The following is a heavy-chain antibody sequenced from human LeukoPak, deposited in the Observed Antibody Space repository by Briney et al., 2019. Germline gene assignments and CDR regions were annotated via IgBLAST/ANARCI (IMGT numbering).Heavy chain of an antibody. CDR1: GGSISSGGYS. D-gene: IGHD3-10*01. V-gene: IGHV4-30-2*01. CDR2: IYHGGST. CDR3: AREVLDYYGSGSYSYYLDY. J-gene: IGHJ4*02. Sequence: PSETLSLTCAVSGGSISSGGYSWSWIRQPPGKGLEWIGYIYHGGSTYYNPFLKSRVTISVDRSKNQFSLKLSSVTAADTAVYYCAREVLDYYGSGSYSYYLDYWGQGTLVTVSS.